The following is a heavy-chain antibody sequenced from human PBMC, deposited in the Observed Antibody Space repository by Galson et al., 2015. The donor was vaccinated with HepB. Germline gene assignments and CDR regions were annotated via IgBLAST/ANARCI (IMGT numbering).Heavy chain of an antibody. J-gene: IGHJ4*02. D-gene: IGHD5-12*01. CDR1: GYSISSGYY. CDR2: IYHSGST. CDR3: AREVPDPNIVATITAYYFDY. Sequence: ETLSLTCTVSGYSISSGYYWGWIRQPPGKGLEWIGSIYHSGSTYYNPSLKSRVTISVDTSKNQFSLKLSSVTAADTAVYYCAREVPDPNIVATITAYYFDYWGQGTLVTVSS. V-gene: IGHV4-38-2*02.